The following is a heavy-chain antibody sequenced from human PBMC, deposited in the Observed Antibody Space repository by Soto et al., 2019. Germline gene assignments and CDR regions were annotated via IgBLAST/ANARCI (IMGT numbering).Heavy chain of an antibody. CDR1: GFTFRSYG. J-gene: IGHJ3*02. D-gene: IGHD1-1*01. V-gene: IGHV3-30*18. Sequence: QEQLVESGGGVVQPGGSLTLSCAASGFTFRSYGMHWVRQAPGKGLEWVAVVSDDGNYKYYAESVKGRFTISRENSKNTLYLQLKSLSAEDTAVYFCAQGTSPGTKAPDRFAFDIWGQGTMVTVSS. CDR2: VSDDGNYK. CDR3: AQGTSPGTKAPDRFAFDI.